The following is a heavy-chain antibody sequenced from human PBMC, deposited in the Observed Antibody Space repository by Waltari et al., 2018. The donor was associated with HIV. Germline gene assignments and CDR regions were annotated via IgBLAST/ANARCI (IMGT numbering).Heavy chain of an antibody. V-gene: IGHV5-51*01. CDR1: GYTFTNYW. J-gene: IGHJ4*02. D-gene: IGHD3-10*01. Sequence: EVQLVQSGAEVKKPGESLKISCQGSGYTFTNYWIGWVRQMPGKGLEWMGISYPGGSDTRYSPSFQGQVTISADKSISTAYLQWSSLKASDTAMYYCARHGVSMLRGVIDYWGQGTLLTVSS. CDR3: ARHGVSMLRGVIDY. CDR2: SYPGGSDT.